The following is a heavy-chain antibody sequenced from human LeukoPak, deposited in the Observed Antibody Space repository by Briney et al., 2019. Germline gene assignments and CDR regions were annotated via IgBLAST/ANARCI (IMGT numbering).Heavy chain of an antibody. J-gene: IGHJ4*02. V-gene: IGHV4-59*08. D-gene: IGHD6-19*01. CDR1: GGSISNYY. CDR2: IYYSGNT. Sequence: SETLSLTCTVSGGSISNYYWTWIRQPPGKGLEWIGYIYYSGNTNYNPSLKSRVSISVDTSKNQFSLKLSSVTAADTAVYYCARRDSGWYDYFGSWGQGTLVTVSS. CDR3: ARRDSGWYDYFGS.